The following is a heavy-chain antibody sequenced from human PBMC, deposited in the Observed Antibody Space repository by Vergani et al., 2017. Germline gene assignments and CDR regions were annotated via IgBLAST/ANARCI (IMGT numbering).Heavy chain of an antibody. Sequence: EVQLVESGGGLEQPGRSLRLSCRASGFTFTDYGISWVRQAPGKGLEWVGFVRNKEDGGTPEHAASVKGRFTISRDDSKAIAYLQMNSLKTEDTAVYYCARRSGIVYGIFSGTQYFVDFWGKGTLVTVSS. V-gene: IGHV3-49*04. CDR3: ARRSGIVYGIFSGTQYFVDF. D-gene: IGHD3-9*01. CDR2: VRNKEDGGTP. J-gene: IGHJ4*02. CDR1: GFTFTDYG.